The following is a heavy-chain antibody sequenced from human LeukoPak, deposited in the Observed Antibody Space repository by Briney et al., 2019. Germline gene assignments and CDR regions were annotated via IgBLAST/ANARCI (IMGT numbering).Heavy chain of an antibody. Sequence: GGSLRLSCAASGFTFSSYAMSWVRQAPGKGLEWVSAISGSGGSTYYAGSVKGRFTISRDNSKNTLYLQMNSLRAEDTAVYYCAKDPPNYTRRSSSSLYFDYWGQGTLVTVSS. J-gene: IGHJ4*02. CDR1: GFTFSSYA. CDR3: AKDPPNYTRRSSSSLYFDY. D-gene: IGHD6-6*01. V-gene: IGHV3-23*01. CDR2: ISGSGGST.